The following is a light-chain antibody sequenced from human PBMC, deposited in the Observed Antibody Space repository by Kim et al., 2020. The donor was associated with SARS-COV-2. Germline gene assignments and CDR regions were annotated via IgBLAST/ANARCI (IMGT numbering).Light chain of an antibody. CDR1: QDIRNY. CDR2: SAS. J-gene: IGKJ3*01. CDR3: QQYYSNPFT. V-gene: IGKV1-8*01. Sequence: AIRITQSPSSLSASTGDRVTITCRASQDIRNYLAWYQQKPGKAPKLLIYSASTLQSGVPSRFSGSGSGTDFTLSINRLQSEDFATYYCQQYYSNPFTFGPGTKVDIK.